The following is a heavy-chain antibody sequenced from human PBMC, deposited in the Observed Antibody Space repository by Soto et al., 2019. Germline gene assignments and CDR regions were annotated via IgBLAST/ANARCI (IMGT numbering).Heavy chain of an antibody. J-gene: IGHJ4*02. CDR3: VDVFTGSTFGY. Sequence: SETLSLTCTVTGVCIGTSGDYWGWVRHPPGKGLEWIGSVYRTGSVYYNPSLYNPSLESRLSITVDTSKNQFSLKLRSVTAADTAVYYCVDVFTGSTFGYWGQGTLVTVSS. CDR2: VYRTGSV. V-gene: IGHV4-39*01. CDR1: GVCIGTSGDY. D-gene: IGHD3-9*01.